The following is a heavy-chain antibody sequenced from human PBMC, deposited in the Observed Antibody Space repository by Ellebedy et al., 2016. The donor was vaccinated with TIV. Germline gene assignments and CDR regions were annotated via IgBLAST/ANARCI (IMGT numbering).Heavy chain of an antibody. J-gene: IGHJ4*02. V-gene: IGHV3-20*04. CDR3: ARVKYDTSGYYYPILDY. Sequence: PGGSLRLSCTASGFTFDDYGMSWVRQAPGKGLEWVSGINWSGGTTGYADSVKGRFTISRDSAKNSLYLQMNSLRAEDTALYFCARVKYDTSGYYYPILDYWGQGTLVTVSS. CDR1: GFTFDDYG. D-gene: IGHD3-22*01. CDR2: INWSGGTT.